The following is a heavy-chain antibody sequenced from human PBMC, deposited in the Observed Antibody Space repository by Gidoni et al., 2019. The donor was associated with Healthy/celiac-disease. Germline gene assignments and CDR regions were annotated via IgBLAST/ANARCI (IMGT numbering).Heavy chain of an antibody. CDR2: IVVGSGNT. CDR3: AADPTYSSGWFGWFDP. CDR1: GFTFTSSA. Sequence: QMQLVQSGPEVKKPGTSVKVSCKASGFTFTSSAMQWVRQARGQRLEWIGWIVVGSGNTNYAQKFQERVTITRDMSTSTAYMELSSLRSEDTAVYYCAADPTYSSGWFGWFDPWGQGTLVTVSS. J-gene: IGHJ5*02. V-gene: IGHV1-58*02. D-gene: IGHD6-19*01.